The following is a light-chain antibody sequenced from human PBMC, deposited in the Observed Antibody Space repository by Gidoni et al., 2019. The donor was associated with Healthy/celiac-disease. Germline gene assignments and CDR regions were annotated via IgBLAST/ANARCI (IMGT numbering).Light chain of an antibody. Sequence: EIVLTQSTATLSWSPGERATLACRASQSVSSYLAWYQQKPGQAPRLLIYDASNRATGIPARFSGSGSGTDFPLTISSLEPEAFAVYSCQQRSNWPPITFGQGTRLEIK. CDR2: DAS. CDR3: QQRSNWPPIT. CDR1: QSVSSY. J-gene: IGKJ5*01. V-gene: IGKV3-11*01.